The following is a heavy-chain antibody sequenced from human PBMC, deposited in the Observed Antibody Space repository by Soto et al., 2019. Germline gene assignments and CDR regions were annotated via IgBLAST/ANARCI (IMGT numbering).Heavy chain of an antibody. D-gene: IGHD3-22*01. CDR1: GGSISSGDYS. J-gene: IGHJ4*02. V-gene: IGHV4-30-4*01. CDR2: IYYSWST. CDR3: AIAAYENYYDSSVYPLPLPALDY. Sequence: QVQLQESGPGLVKPSQTLSLTCTVSGGSISSGDYSWSWIRQPPGKGLKWIGYIYYSWSTYYNPSVKSRVTISVDTSKNQFSLKLSCVSAADTAVYYCAIAAYENYYDSSVYPLPLPALDYWGQGTLVTVSS.